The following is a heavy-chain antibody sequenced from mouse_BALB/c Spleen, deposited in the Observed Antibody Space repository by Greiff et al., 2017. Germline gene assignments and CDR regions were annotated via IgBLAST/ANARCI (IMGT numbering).Heavy chain of an antibody. CDR3: VRGDLTGLFDY. D-gene: IGHD4-1*01. J-gene: IGHJ2*01. CDR2: IRSKSNNYAT. CDR1: GFTFNTYA. V-gene: IGHV10-1*02. Sequence: EVQLVESGGGLVQPKGSLKLSCAASGFTFNTYAMNWVRQAPGKGLEWVARIRSKSNNYATYYADSVKDRFTISRDDSQSMLYLQMNNLKTEDTAMYYCVRGDLTGLFDYWGQGTTLTVSS.